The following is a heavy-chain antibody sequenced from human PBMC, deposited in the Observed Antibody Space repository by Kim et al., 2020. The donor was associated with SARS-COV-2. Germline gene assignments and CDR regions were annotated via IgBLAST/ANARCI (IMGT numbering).Heavy chain of an antibody. Sequence: GGSLRLSCAASGFTFSSCAMHWVRQAPGKGLEWVAVISYDGSNKNYADSVKGRFTISRDNSKNTLYLQMNSLKTEDTALYYCTRIPATPLAFWDAFDIWG. V-gene: IGHV3-30-3*01. J-gene: IGHJ3*02. D-gene: IGHD3-3*02. CDR1: GFTFSSCA. CDR3: TRIPATPLAFWDAFDI. CDR2: ISYDGSNK.